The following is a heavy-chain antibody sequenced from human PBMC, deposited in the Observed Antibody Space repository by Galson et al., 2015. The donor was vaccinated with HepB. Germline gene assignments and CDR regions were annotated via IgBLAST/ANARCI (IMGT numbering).Heavy chain of an antibody. D-gene: IGHD2-15*01. CDR1: GYTLTELS. J-gene: IGHJ4*02. Sequence: SVKVSCKVSGYTLTELSMHWVRQAPGKGLEWMGGFDPEDGETIYAQKFQGRVTMTEDTSTDIAYMELSSLRSEDTAVYYCATGGGCSGGSCYPYFDYWGQGTLVTVSS. CDR3: ATGGGCSGGSCYPYFDY. V-gene: IGHV1-24*01. CDR2: FDPEDGET.